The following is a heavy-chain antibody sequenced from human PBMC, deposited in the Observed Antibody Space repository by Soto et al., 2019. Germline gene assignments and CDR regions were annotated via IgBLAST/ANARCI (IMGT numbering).Heavy chain of an antibody. CDR1: GGSISSYY. CDR2: IYYSGST. Sequence: SETLSLTCTVSGGSISSYYWSWIRQPPGKGLEWIGYIYYSGSTNYNPSLKSRVTISVDTSKNQFSLKLTSVTAADTAVYYCARDRRFGDLLSERFDYWGQGTRVTVSS. V-gene: IGHV4-59*01. D-gene: IGHD3-10*01. J-gene: IGHJ4*02. CDR3: ARDRRFGDLLSERFDY.